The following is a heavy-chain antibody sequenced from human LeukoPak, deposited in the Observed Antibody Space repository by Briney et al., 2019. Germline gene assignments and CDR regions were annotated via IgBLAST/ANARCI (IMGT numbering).Heavy chain of an antibody. J-gene: IGHJ3*02. V-gene: IGHV4-61*02. CDR2: IYTSGST. Sequence: SETLSLTCTVSGGSISSGSYYWSWIRQPAGKGLEWIGRIYTSGSTNYNPSLKSRVTISVDTSKNQFSLKLSAVTAADTAVYYCARVRYHDYVWGTDNAFDIWGQGTMVTVSS. CDR1: GGSISSGSYY. D-gene: IGHD3-16*01. CDR3: ARVRYHDYVWGTDNAFDI.